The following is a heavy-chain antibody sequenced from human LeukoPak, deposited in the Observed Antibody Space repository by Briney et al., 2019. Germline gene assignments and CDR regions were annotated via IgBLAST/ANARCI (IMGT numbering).Heavy chain of an antibody. CDR2: INHSGST. D-gene: IGHD2-8*02. J-gene: IGHJ4*02. V-gene: IGHV4-34*01. CDR1: GGSFSDYY. Sequence: SETLSLTCAVYGGSFSDYYWSWIRQPPGKGLEWIGEINHSGSTNYKPSLKSRVTISIDKSRNQFSLKLSSVTAADTAVYYCAGHHPRNTVDFWGQGTLVTVSS. CDR3: AGHHPRNTVDF.